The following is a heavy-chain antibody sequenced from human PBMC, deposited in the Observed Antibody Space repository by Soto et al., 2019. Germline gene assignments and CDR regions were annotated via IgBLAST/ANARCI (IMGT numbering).Heavy chain of an antibody. CDR3: AADKWELLDY. J-gene: IGHJ4*02. Sequence: GASVKVSCKASGGTVSSYAISWVRQAPGQGLEWMGGIIPIFGTANYAQKFQGRVTITADESTSTAYMELSSLRSEDTAVYYCAADKWELLDYWGQGTLVTVSS. CDR1: GGTVSSYA. CDR2: IIPIFGTA. D-gene: IGHD1-26*01. V-gene: IGHV1-69*13.